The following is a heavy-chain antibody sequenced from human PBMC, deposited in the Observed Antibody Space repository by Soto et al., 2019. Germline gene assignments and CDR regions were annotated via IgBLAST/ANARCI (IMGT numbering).Heavy chain of an antibody. J-gene: IGHJ6*03. Sequence: QVQLVKSGAEMKKPGSSVKVSCKASGGTFSTYTISWVRQAPGQGLEWMGRIIPIVGLANYAQKFQGRVTITADKSTSTAYMELSSLRSEDTAVYYCARDYHDSGVSTYTGDYYHFMDVWGKGTTVTVSS. V-gene: IGHV1-69*08. CDR2: IIPIVGLA. D-gene: IGHD3-10*01. CDR1: GGTFSTYT. CDR3: ARDYHDSGVSTYTGDYYHFMDV.